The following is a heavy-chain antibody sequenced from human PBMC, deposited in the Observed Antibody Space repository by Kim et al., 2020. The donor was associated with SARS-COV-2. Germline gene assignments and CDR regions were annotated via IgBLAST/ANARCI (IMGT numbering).Heavy chain of an antibody. J-gene: IGHJ4*02. CDR2: ISGDVIST. D-gene: IGHD3-10*01. Sequence: GGSLRLSCVASGFTFSSHWMHWVRQAPGKGLVWVSRISGDVISTSYADSVKGRFTISRDNAKNTLYLQMNRLRAEDTAAYYCAREIDGSGSYSDLWGQGT. CDR3: AREIDGSGSYSDL. CDR1: GFTFSSHW. V-gene: IGHV3-74*01.